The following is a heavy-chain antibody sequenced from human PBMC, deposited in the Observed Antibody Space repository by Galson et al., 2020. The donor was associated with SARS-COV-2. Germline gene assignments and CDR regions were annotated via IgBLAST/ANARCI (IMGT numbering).Heavy chain of an antibody. J-gene: IGHJ5*02. Sequence: SQTLSLTCTVSGGSIRSSNYYWGWIRQPPGKGLEWLGSVLNSGTTHYSPSLQSRVTISVDTFKNQFSLNLNSVTAADTAMYYCARDATSSGWYNWFDPWGQGTLVTVSS. CDR2: VLNSGTT. V-gene: IGHV4-39*07. D-gene: IGHD6-19*01. CDR3: ARDATSSGWYNWFDP. CDR1: GGSIRSSNYY.